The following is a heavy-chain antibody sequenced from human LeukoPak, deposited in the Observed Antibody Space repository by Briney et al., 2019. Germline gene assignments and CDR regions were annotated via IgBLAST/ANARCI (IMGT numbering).Heavy chain of an antibody. Sequence: GGPLRLLCAASSFPYNGFWMIWVPEAPTKGGEWWAKIMCDGSNKRYVDSVKGRFTVSRDNANNSLYLQMNSLRAEDTAVYYCVRGGGSFDSWGQGTLVTVSS. V-gene: IGHV3-7*04. CDR1: SFPYNGFW. J-gene: IGHJ4*02. D-gene: IGHD3-16*01. CDR3: VRGGGSFDS. CDR2: IMCDGSNK.